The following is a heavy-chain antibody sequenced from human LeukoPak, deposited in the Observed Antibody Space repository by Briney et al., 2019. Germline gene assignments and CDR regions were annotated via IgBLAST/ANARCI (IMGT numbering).Heavy chain of an antibody. Sequence: PSETLSLTCTVSGGSMSSFYWSWIRQPPGKGLEWIAYIYYSGTTKYNPSLESRVTLSVDTSKNQFSLKLSSVTAADTAVYYCARLDCSSTSCYGGYNWFDPWGQGTLVTVSS. CDR1: GGSMSSFY. V-gene: IGHV4-59*08. CDR3: ARLDCSSTSCYGGYNWFDP. D-gene: IGHD2-2*01. J-gene: IGHJ5*02. CDR2: IYYSGTT.